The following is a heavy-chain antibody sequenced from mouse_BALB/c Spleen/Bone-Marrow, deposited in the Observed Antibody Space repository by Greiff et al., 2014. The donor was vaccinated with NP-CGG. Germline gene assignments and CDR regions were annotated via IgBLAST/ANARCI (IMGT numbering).Heavy chain of an antibody. CDR1: GYTFTSFW. V-gene: IGHV1-5*01. CDR3: TRYYYGGRDWYFDV. D-gene: IGHD1-1*01. J-gene: IGHJ1*01. Sequence: DVKLQESGAVLAWPGASVRMSCKASGYTFTSFWMHWVKQRPGQGLEWIGAVYPGNNDTNYDQNFKGKAKLTAVTSTSTAYMEFSSLTNEDSAVYYCTRYYYGGRDWYFDVWGAGTTVTVSS. CDR2: VYPGNNDT.